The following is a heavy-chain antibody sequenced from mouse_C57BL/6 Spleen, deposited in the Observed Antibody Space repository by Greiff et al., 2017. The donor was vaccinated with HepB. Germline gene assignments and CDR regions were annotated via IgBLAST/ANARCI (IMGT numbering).Heavy chain of an antibody. J-gene: IGHJ3*01. Sequence: VQRVESGPELVKPGASVKISCKASGYAFSSSWMNWVKQRPGKGLEWIGRIYPGDGDTNYNGKFKGKATLTADKSSSTAYMQLSSLTSEDSAVYFCARWDYYGSRPLAYWGQGTLVTVSA. V-gene: IGHV1-82*01. D-gene: IGHD1-1*01. CDR3: ARWDYYGSRPLAY. CDR1: GYAFSSSW. CDR2: IYPGDGDT.